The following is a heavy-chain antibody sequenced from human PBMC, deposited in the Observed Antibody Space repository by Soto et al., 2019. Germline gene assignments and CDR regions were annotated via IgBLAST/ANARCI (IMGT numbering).Heavy chain of an antibody. Sequence: QVQLVQSGAEVKKPGSSVKVSCKASGGTFSTHAISWVRQAPGQGLAWLGGIIPTLGTPNYAQKFQGRVTVTADEYTSTAHMELSRLPSEDTAVYYCARAAFRSGYYGYYYGMDVWGQGTAVNV. J-gene: IGHJ6*02. CDR2: IIPTLGTP. CDR3: ARAAFRSGYYGYYYGMDV. V-gene: IGHV1-69*01. D-gene: IGHD3-3*01. CDR1: GGTFSTHA.